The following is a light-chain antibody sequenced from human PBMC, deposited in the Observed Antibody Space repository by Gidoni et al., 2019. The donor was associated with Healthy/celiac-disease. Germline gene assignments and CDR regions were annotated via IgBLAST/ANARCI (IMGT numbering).Light chain of an antibody. Sequence: QSALTQPRSVSGSAGQSVTISCTGTSGDVGGYSFVSWYQQRPGLAPKLILFDVNTRPSGVPDRFSGSKSGNTASLTISGLQTDDEADYYCCSYAGSSTFVVFGGGTKLTVL. J-gene: IGLJ2*01. CDR2: DVN. CDR1: SGDVGGYSF. V-gene: IGLV2-11*01. CDR3: CSYAGSSTFVV.